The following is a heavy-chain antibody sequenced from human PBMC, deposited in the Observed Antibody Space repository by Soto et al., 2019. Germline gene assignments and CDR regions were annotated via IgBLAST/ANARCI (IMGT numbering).Heavy chain of an antibody. J-gene: IGHJ6*02. Sequence: ASEGKFIDHGVRWISQKPGKGLEWVAVISYDGSNKYYADSVKGRFTISRDNSKNTLYLQMNSLRAEDTAVYYCASRGVVGSNYYDSSGPYGMDVWGQGTTVTVFS. CDR2: ISYDGSNK. CDR3: ASRGVVGSNYYDSSGPYGMDV. CDR1: EGKFIDHG. V-gene: IGHV3-30*03. D-gene: IGHD3-22*01.